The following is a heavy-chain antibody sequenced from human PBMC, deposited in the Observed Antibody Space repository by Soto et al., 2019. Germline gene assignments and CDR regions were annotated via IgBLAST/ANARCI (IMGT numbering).Heavy chain of an antibody. CDR2: IYYSGFT. V-gene: IGHV4-39*01. D-gene: IGHD1-1*01. CDR3: ALHSYADNWARIFHV. Sequence: PSETLSLTCTVSGGSIDSRSYYWGWIRQAPGEGLEWLGSIYYSGFTYYSPSLKSRLTISVDTSKNQFSLSLGSVTAADTAVYYCALHSYADNWARIFHVWGQGTLVTGSS. CDR1: GGSIDSRSYY. J-gene: IGHJ4*02.